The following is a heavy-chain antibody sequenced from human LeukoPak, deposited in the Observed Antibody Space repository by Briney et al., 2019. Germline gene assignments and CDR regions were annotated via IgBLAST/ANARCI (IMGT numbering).Heavy chain of an antibody. CDR3: AREPPGY. CDR1: GGSVTSGNYY. V-gene: IGHV4-61*02. Sequence: SETLSLTCTVSGGSVTSGNYYWNWIRQPAGKGLEWIGRIYTNGGASYNPSLKSRATISIDASKNQFSLKLSSVTAADTAVYYCAREPPGYWGQGILVTVSS. J-gene: IGHJ4*02. CDR2: IYTNGGA.